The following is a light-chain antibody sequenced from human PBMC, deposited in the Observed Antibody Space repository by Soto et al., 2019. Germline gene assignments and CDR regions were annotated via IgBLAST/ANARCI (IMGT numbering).Light chain of an antibody. J-gene: IGLJ2*01. V-gene: IGLV2-8*01. CDR2: EVS. CDR1: SSDIGDYNY. Sequence: QSVLTQPPSASGSPGQSVTISCTGTSSDIGDYNYVSWYQQHPGKAPKLMIYEVSKWPSGVPDRFSGSKSGNTASLTVSGLQAEDEADYYCSSYAGSNNWIFGGGTQLTVL. CDR3: SSYAGSNNWI.